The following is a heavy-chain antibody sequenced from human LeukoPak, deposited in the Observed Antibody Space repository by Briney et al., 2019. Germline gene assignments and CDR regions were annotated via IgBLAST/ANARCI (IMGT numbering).Heavy chain of an antibody. J-gene: IGHJ6*02. CDR1: GFTVSNNY. D-gene: IGHD6-6*01. Sequence: PGGSLRLSCVVSGFTVSNNYMKWVRQAPGKGLEWVSTIYGGGSTYYADSVRGRFTISRHNSKNTLYLQMNSLRAEDTAVYYCARSYSSSPTYYYYGMDVWGQGTTVTVSS. CDR3: ARSYSSSPTYYYYGMDV. CDR2: IYGGGST. V-gene: IGHV3-53*04.